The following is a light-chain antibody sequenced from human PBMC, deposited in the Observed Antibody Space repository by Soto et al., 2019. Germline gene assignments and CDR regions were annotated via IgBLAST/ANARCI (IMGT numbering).Light chain of an antibody. CDR2: AAS. V-gene: IGKV3-20*01. Sequence: EIVLTQSPGTLSLSPGERATLSCRASQTVGSTYLAWYQQKPGQAPRLLIYAASTRATGIPDRFSVSGSETDFTLTITSLEPEDFAVYYCQHFGSSRGTFGQGTRLEIK. J-gene: IGKJ5*01. CDR3: QHFGSSRGT. CDR1: QTVGSTY.